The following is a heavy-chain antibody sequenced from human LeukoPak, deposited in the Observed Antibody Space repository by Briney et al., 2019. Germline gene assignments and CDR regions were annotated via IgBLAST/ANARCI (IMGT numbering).Heavy chain of an antibody. CDR2: ISAYNGNT. J-gene: IGHJ4*02. CDR1: GYTFTSYG. CDR3: ARDRYYDSSGYYYGRPDY. Sequence: ASVKVSCKASGYTFTSYGIRWVRQAPGQGLEWMGWISAYNGNTNYAQKLQGRVTMTTDTSTSTAYMELRSLRSDDTALYYCARDRYYDSSGYYYGRPDYWGQGTLVTVSS. D-gene: IGHD3-22*01. V-gene: IGHV1-18*01.